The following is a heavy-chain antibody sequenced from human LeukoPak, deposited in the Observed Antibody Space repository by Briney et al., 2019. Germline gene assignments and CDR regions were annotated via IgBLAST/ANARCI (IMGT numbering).Heavy chain of an antibody. J-gene: IGHJ4*02. CDR3: ARVNARGISATHFDS. D-gene: IGHD1-7*01. V-gene: IGHV1-2*02. Sequence: ASVKVSCKASGYTFTGYYLHWVRQAPGQGPEWMGWINPNSGGTNFAQKFQGRVTMTRDTSIITAYMEVSRLRSDDTAVYYCARVNARGISATHFDSWGQGTLVTVSS. CDR2: INPNSGGT. CDR1: GYTFTGYY.